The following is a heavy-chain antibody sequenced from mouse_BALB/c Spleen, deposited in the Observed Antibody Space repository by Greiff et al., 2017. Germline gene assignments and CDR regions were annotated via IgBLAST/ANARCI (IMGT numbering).Heavy chain of an antibody. Sequence: EVQVVESGGGLVKPGGSLKLSCAASGFTFSSYDMSWVRQTPEKRLEWVASISSGGSTYYTDSVKGRITISRDNARNILYLQMSSLRSEDTAMYYCASYSYYFDDWGQGTTLTVSS. CDR3: ASYSYYFDD. D-gene: IGHD1-1*01. J-gene: IGHJ2*01. CDR1: GFTFSSYD. V-gene: IGHV5-6-5*01. CDR2: ISSGGST.